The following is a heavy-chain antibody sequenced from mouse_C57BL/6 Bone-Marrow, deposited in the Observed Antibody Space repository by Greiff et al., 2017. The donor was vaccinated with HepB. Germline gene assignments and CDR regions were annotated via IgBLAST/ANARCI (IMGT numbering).Heavy chain of an antibody. J-gene: IGHJ2*01. CDR2: IDPSDSYT. V-gene: IGHV1-59*01. CDR1: GYTFTSYW. Sequence: QVQLQQPGAELVRPGTSVKLSCKASGYTFTSYWMHWVKQRPGQGLEWIGVIDPSDSYTNYNQKFKGKATLTVDTSSSTAYMQLSSLTSEDSAVYYCARNSNYSSWGQGTTLTVSS. CDR3: ARNSNYSS. D-gene: IGHD2-5*01.